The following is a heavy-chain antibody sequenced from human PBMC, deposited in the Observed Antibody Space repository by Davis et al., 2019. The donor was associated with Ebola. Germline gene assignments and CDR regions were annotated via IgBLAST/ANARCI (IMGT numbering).Heavy chain of an antibody. CDR1: GFNFRSYG. CDR3: AIPDCSGANCYSVYIKN. CDR2: IWYDGSRK. V-gene: IGHV3-33*01. D-gene: IGHD2-15*01. Sequence: PGGSLRLSCAASGFNFRSYGMHWVRQAPDKGLEWVAVIWYDGSRKYYGDSVKGRFTISRDNSNNLLYLQMNSLRAEDTAVYYCAIPDCSGANCYSVYIKNWDQGTLVTVSS. J-gene: IGHJ4*02.